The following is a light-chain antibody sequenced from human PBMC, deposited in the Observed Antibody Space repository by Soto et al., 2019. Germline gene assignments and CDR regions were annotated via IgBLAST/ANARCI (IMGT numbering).Light chain of an antibody. J-gene: IGLJ1*01. CDR3: CSYSGSSTYV. CDR1: SSDVGSYNL. CDR2: EVS. Sequence: SALTQPASVSGSPGQSITISCTGTSSDVGSYNLVSWYQKHPGKAPKDIIYEVSKRPSGVPNRFSGSKSGNTASLTFSGLQAEYEADYYCCSYSGSSTYVFGTGTKVTVL. V-gene: IGLV2-23*02.